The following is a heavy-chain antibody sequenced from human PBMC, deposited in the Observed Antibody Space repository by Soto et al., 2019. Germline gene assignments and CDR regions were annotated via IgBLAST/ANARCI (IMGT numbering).Heavy chain of an antibody. D-gene: IGHD2-2*01. J-gene: IGHJ6*02. V-gene: IGHV1-18*01. Sequence: QVQLVQSGAEVKKPGASVKVSCKASGYTFTSYGISWVRQAPGQGLEWMGWISAYNGNTNYAQKLQGRVTMTTDTATSTAYMERRSLRSDDTAVFYCARNIVVVPAAAKGGSNYGLDVWGQGTTVTVSS. CDR2: ISAYNGNT. CDR1: GYTFTSYG. CDR3: ARNIVVVPAAAKGGSNYGLDV.